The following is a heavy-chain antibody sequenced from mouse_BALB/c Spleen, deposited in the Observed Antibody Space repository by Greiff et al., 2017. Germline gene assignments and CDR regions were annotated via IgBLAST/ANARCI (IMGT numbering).Heavy chain of an antibody. V-gene: IGHV5-17*02. CDR2: ISSGSSTI. CDR3: ARSRTFDY. Sequence: EVKVVESGGGLVQPGGSRKLSCAASGFTFSSFGMHWVRQAPEKGLEWVAYISSGSSTIYYADTVKGRFTISRDNPKNTLFLQMTSLRSEDTAMYYCARSRTFDYWGQGTTLTVSS. J-gene: IGHJ2*01. CDR1: GFTFSSFG.